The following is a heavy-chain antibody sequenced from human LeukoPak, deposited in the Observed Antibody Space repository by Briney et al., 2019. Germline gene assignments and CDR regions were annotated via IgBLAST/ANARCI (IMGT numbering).Heavy chain of an antibody. V-gene: IGHV3-13*01. D-gene: IGHD2-2*01. CDR2: IGLAGDT. J-gene: IGHJ6*02. CDR1: GFTFSNAW. CDR3: ARACSSTSCYFPYYYGMDV. Sequence: PGGSLRLSCAASGFTFSNAWMNWVRQATGKGLEWVSPIGLAGDTYYPGSVKGRFTISRENAKNSLYLQMNSLRAEDTAVYYCARACSSTSCYFPYYYGMDVWGQGTTVTVSS.